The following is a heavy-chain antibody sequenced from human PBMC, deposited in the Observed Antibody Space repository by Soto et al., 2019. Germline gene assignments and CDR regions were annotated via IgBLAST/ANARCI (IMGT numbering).Heavy chain of an antibody. V-gene: IGHV2-5*02. CDR2: IYWDDDK. CDR1: GFSLSTSGVG. Sequence: SGPTLVNPPQTLTLTCTFSGFSLSTSGVGVGWIRQPPGKALEWLALIYWDDDKRYSPSLKSRLTITKDTSKNQVVLTMTNMDPVDTATYYCVHTGGIMTTGSHVDYWGQGTLVTVSS. D-gene: IGHD3-16*01. J-gene: IGHJ4*02. CDR3: VHTGGIMTTGSHVDY.